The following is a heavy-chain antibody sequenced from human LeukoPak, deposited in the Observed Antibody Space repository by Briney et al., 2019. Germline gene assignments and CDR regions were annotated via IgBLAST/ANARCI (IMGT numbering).Heavy chain of an antibody. CDR2: ISSSSSYI. J-gene: IGHJ4*02. CDR3: ASLGGYSYGYGY. CDR1: GFTFSSYS. D-gene: IGHD5-18*01. Sequence: GGSLRLSCAASGFTFSSYSMNWVRQAPGKGLEWVSSISSSSSYIYYADSVKGRFTISRDNAKNSLYLQMNSLRAEDTAVYYCASLGGYSYGYGYWGQGTLVTVSS. V-gene: IGHV3-21*01.